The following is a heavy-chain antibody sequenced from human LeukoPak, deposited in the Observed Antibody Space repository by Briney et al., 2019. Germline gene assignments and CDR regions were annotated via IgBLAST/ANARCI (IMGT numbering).Heavy chain of an antibody. CDR3: ARKLSGDWPFDY. D-gene: IGHD7-27*01. Sequence: ASVKVSCKASGYTFTGYYMHWVRQAPGQGLEWMGWINPNSGSTNYAQKFQGRVTMTRDTSISTAYMELSSLRSDDTAVYYCARKLSGDWPFDYWGQGTLVTVSS. CDR2: INPNSGST. J-gene: IGHJ4*02. V-gene: IGHV1-2*02. CDR1: GYTFTGYY.